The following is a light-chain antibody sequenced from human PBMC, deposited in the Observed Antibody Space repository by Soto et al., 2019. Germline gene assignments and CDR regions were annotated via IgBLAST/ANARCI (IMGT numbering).Light chain of an antibody. CDR2: DAS. CDR3: QQYDNLPLT. CDR1: QDISNY. Sequence: DIQMTQSPSSLSASVGDRVTITCQASQDISNYLNWDQQKPGKAPKLLIYDASNLETGVPSRFSGSGSGTDFTFTISSLPPEDIATYYCQQYDNLPLTFGGGTKVDIK. V-gene: IGKV1-33*01. J-gene: IGKJ4*01.